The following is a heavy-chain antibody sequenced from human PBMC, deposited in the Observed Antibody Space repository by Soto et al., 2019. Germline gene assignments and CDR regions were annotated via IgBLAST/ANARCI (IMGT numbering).Heavy chain of an antibody. V-gene: IGHV1-69*10. Sequence: SVKVSCKASGYTFTSYAMHWVRQAPGQRLEWMGWIIPILGIANYAQKFQGRVTITADKSTSTAYMELSSLRSEDTAVYYCASGGCSSTSCYAPGLGYYYYGMDVWGQGTTVTVSS. CDR1: GYTFTSYA. CDR3: ASGGCSSTSCYAPGLGYYYYGMDV. D-gene: IGHD2-2*01. CDR2: IIPILGIA. J-gene: IGHJ6*02.